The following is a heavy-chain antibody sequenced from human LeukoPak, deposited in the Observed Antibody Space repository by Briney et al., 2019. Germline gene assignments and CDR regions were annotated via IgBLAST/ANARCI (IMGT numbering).Heavy chain of an antibody. Sequence: ASVKVSCKASGYTFTGYYMHWVRQAPGQGLEWMGWINPNSGGTNYAQKLQGRVSMTRDTSISTAYMELSGLRSDDTAYYFCARVQYYNILTGSFQYWGQGTLVTVSS. D-gene: IGHD3-9*01. CDR2: INPNSGGT. V-gene: IGHV1-2*02. CDR1: GYTFTGYY. CDR3: ARVQYYNILTGSFQY. J-gene: IGHJ4*02.